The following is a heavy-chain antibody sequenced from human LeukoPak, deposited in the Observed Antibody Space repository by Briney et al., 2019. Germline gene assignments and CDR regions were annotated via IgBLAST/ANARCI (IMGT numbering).Heavy chain of an antibody. CDR3: ARSVDTAMVMFDY. J-gene: IGHJ4*02. CDR2: IYYSGST. D-gene: IGHD5-18*01. V-gene: IGHV4-59*01. CDR1: GGSIRSYY. Sequence: PSETLSLTCTVSGGSIRSYYWSWIRQPPGKGLEWIAYIYYSGSTNYNPSLKSRVTISVDTSKNQFSLKLSSVTAADTAVYYCARSVDTAMVMFDYWGQGTLVTVSS.